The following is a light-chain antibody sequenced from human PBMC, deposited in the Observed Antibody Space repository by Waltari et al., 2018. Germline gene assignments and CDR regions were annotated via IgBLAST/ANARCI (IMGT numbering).Light chain of an antibody. CDR1: QTVRTTY. CDR2: GAS. CDR3: QQYDISPLT. J-gene: IGKJ4*01. Sequence: EIVLTHSPGTLSLSTGERATLACRASQTVRTTYLAWYQQKPGQAPTLLIYGASSRATGIPDRFSGSGSGTDFSLTISSLEPEDFAVYYCQQYDISPLTFGGGTKVEIK. V-gene: IGKV3-20*01.